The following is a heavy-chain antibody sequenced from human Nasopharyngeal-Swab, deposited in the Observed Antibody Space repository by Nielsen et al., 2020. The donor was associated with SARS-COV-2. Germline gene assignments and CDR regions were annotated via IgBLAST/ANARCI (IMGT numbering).Heavy chain of an antibody. CDR1: GFTFASYN. Sequence: GESLNTSCAASGFTFASYNINWVRQAPGKGLEWVLSITSGAGIYSAESARGRFTISRDNAQNTVYLQMNSLRVEDTAVYFCSRSETTTTGDQWGQGTLVTVSS. CDR2: ITSGAGI. J-gene: IGHJ4*02. CDR3: SRSETTTTGDQ. V-gene: IGHV3-69-1*02. D-gene: IGHD1-1*01.